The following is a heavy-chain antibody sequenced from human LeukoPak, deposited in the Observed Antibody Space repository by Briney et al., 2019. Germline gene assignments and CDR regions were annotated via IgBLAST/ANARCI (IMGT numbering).Heavy chain of an antibody. CDR3: ATLGGHSLAAQNGY. Sequence: ASVKVSCKTSGYTFTDPFMHWVRQAPGQGLEWMGWINPKNGDTSYARRLQGRVTMTVDTSLITAYMELTRLTSVDTAVYYCATLGGHSLAAQNGYWGQGALVTVSS. V-gene: IGHV1-2*02. CDR1: GYTFTDPF. CDR2: INPKNGDT. J-gene: IGHJ4*02. D-gene: IGHD3-16*01.